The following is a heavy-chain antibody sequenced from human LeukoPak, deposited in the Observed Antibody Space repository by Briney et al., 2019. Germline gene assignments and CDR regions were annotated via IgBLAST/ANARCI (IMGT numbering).Heavy chain of an antibody. CDR2: IYHSGST. J-gene: IGHJ6*03. CDR3: ARASSSGWYGYYYYYMDV. V-gene: IGHV4-39*07. D-gene: IGHD6-19*01. Sequence: KPSETLSLTCTVSGGSISSSSYYWGWIRQPPGKGLEWIGSIYHSGSTYYNPSLKSRVTISVDTSKNQFSLKLSSVTAADTAVYYCARASSSGWYGYYYYYMDVWGKGTTVTVSS. CDR1: GGSISSSSYY.